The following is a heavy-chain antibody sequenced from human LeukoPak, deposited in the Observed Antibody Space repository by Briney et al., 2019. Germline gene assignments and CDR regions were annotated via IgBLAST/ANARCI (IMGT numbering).Heavy chain of an antibody. D-gene: IGHD2-2*01. CDR2: ISSGGSTI. J-gene: IGHJ6*03. V-gene: IGHV3-48*03. CDR1: GFTFSSYA. CDR3: ARLAEIYCSSTSCHDYYYMDV. Sequence: GGSLRLSCAASGFTFSSYAMSWVRQAPGKGLEWVSYISSGGSTIYYADSVKGRFTISGDNAKNSLYLQMNSLRAEDTAVYYCARLAEIYCSSTSCHDYYYMDVWGKGTTVTISS.